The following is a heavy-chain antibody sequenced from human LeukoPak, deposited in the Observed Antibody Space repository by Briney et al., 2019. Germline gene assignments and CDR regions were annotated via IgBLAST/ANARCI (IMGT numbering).Heavy chain of an antibody. CDR3: ARDPYNGAYSEGYYYYYMDV. CDR1: GITFSNYN. V-gene: IGHV3-21*01. J-gene: IGHJ6*03. D-gene: IGHD1-1*01. Sequence: GGSLRLSCAAPGITFSNYNMNWVRQAPGKGLEWISAITSSSSCTFYADSVKGRFTISRDNAQNSLYLQMNSLRVEDRAIYYCARDPYNGAYSEGYYYYYMDVWGKGTTVTVSS. CDR2: ITSSSSCT.